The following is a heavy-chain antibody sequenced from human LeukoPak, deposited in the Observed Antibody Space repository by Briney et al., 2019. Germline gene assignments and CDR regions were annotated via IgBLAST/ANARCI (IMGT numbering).Heavy chain of an antibody. V-gene: IGHV3-30-3*01. Sequence: QPGRSLRLSCAAAAFTFSSYAMHWVRQVPGKGLEWVAVISYDGSNKYYADSVKGRFTISRDNSKDTLYLQMNSLRAEDTVVYYCAREKGYCSSTSCHHQYYYYGMDVWGQGTTVTVSS. CDR2: ISYDGSNK. CDR3: AREKGYCSSTSCHHQYYYYGMDV. J-gene: IGHJ6*02. CDR1: AFTFSSYA. D-gene: IGHD2-2*01.